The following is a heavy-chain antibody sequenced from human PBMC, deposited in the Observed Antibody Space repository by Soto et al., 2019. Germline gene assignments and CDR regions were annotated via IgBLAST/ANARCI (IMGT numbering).Heavy chain of an antibody. CDR1: GDSVSSNNYY. J-gene: IGHJ4*02. D-gene: IGHD3-22*01. CDR3: ARDVNDSSGSQGFDY. CDR2: IHYSGDS. Sequence: SETLSLTCTVIGDSVSSNNYYWSWIRQRPGKGLEWIGYIHYSGDSYDNPSLTSRITMSMDVSKNQFSLNLRSVTAADTAIYYCARDVNDSSGSQGFDYWGQGTLVTSPQ. V-gene: IGHV4-31*03.